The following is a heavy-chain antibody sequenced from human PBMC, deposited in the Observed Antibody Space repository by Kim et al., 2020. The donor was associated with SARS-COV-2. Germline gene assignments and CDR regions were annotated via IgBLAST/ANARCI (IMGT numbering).Heavy chain of an antibody. J-gene: IGHJ5*02. D-gene: IGHD3-3*01. CDR2: ISYDGSNK. V-gene: IGHV3-30*18. CDR3: AKGSITIFGVAVSGSWFDP. CDR1: GFTFSSYG. Sequence: GGSLRLSCAASGFTFSSYGMHWVRQAPGKGLEWVAVISYDGSNKYYADSVKGRFTISRDNSKNTLYLQMNSLRAEDTAVYYCAKGSITIFGVAVSGSWFDPWGQGTLVTVSS.